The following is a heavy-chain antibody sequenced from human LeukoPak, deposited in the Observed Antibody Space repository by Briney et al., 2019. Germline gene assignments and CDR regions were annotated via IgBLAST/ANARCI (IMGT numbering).Heavy chain of an antibody. CDR2: ISGGGGST. V-gene: IGHV3-23*01. Sequence: HPGGSLRLSCAASGFTFSSYAMSWVRQAPGKGLQWVSGISGGGGSTYYADSVKGRFTFSRDNSKNTLYLQMNSLRAEDTAVYYCAKVSHYGSGSLYYYNGLDVWGQGTTVTVSS. CDR3: AKVSHYGSGSLYYYNGLDV. CDR1: GFTFSSYA. J-gene: IGHJ6*02. D-gene: IGHD3-10*01.